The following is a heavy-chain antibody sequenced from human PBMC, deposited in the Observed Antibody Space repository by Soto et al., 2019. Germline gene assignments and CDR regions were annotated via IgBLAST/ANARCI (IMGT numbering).Heavy chain of an antibody. V-gene: IGHV3-23*01. J-gene: IGHJ4*02. CDR1: GFTFTSYV. CDR3: AISTGGFGGLFVVPSDY. Sequence: EVQLLESGGGLVQRGGSQRLSCAASGFTFTSYVMSWVRQAPGKGLEWVAGISGGGSTAFYADSVKGRFAISRDNSKNTLSLEMNSLRADDTGLYYCAISTGGFGGLFVVPSDYWGQGTLVTVSS. CDR2: ISGGGSTA. D-gene: IGHD3-16*02.